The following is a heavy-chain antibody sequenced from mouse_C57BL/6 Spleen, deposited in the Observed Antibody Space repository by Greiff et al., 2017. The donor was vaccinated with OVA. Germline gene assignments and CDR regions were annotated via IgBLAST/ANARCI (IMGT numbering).Heavy chain of an antibody. CDR3: ASGLADYGSGPNWYCDG. Sequence: VQLQQPGAELVKPGASVKLSCKASGYTFTSYWMHWVKQRPGQGLEWIGMIHPNSGSTTYNEKFKGKATLTVAKSSSTAYMQLSSLTSEDSAVDYCASGLADYGSGPNWYCDGWGTGTTVTVSS. CDR1: GYTFTSYW. V-gene: IGHV1-64*01. D-gene: IGHD1-1*01. CDR2: IHPNSGST. J-gene: IGHJ1*03.